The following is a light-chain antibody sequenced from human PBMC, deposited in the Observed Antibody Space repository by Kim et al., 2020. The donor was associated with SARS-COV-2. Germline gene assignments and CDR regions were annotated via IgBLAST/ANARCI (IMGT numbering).Light chain of an antibody. CDR3: NSRDSNDNVV. CDR2: GKN. CDR1: SLRSYY. J-gene: IGLJ2*01. V-gene: IGLV3-19*01. Sequence: SSELTQDPAVSVALGQTVRITYQGDSLRSYYATWYQLKPGQAPIVVIYGKNNRPSGIPDRFSGSSSGNTASLTITGTQAGDEADYYCNSRDSNDNVVFGG.